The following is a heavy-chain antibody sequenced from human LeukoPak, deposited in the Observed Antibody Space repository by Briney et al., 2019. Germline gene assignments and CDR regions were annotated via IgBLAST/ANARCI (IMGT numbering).Heavy chain of an antibody. D-gene: IGHD3-3*01. J-gene: IGHJ4*02. CDR2: ISGSGGST. CDR3: AKKVWSGYLDY. Sequence: GGSLRLSCAASGFTFSSYDMTWVRQAPGKGLEWVSAISGSGGSTFYADSVKGRFTISRDNSKNTLYLQMNSLRAEDTAVYYCAKKVWSGYLDYWGQGTLVTVSS. V-gene: IGHV3-23*01. CDR1: GFTFSSYD.